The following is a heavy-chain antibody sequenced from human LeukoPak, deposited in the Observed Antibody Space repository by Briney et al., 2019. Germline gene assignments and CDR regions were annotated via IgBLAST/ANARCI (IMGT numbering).Heavy chain of an antibody. J-gene: IGHJ4*02. D-gene: IGHD3-10*01. CDR3: ATSLWFGDRLNDY. Sequence: PGGSLRLSCAASGFTFSSYAMSWVRQAPGKGLEWVSAISGSGGSTYYADSVKGRFTISRDNSKNTLYLQMNSLRAEDTAVYYCATSLWFGDRLNDYWGQGTLVTVSS. CDR1: GFTFSSYA. V-gene: IGHV3-23*01. CDR2: ISGSGGST.